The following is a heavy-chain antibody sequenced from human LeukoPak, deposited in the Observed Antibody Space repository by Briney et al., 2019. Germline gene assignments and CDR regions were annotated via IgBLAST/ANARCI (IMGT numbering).Heavy chain of an antibody. CDR1: GFTFWNYE. D-gene: IGHD2-15*01. Sequence: PGGSLRLSCAASGFTFWNYEMNWVRQAPGKGLEWVSYIDISGSTKYYADSVKGRFTISKDNAKNSLYLQMNSLRAEDTAVYYCARDGDCSGGSCPQYFQHWGQGTLVTVSS. CDR3: ARDGDCSGGSCPQYFQH. V-gene: IGHV3-48*03. CDR2: IDISGSTK. J-gene: IGHJ1*01.